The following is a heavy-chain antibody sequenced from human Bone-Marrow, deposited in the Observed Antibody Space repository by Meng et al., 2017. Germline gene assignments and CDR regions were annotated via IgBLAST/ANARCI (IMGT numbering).Heavy chain of an antibody. J-gene: IGHJ4*02. CDR3: ARAYYYDSSGYYPLDY. D-gene: IGHD3-22*01. CDR2: ISSGGSTI. Sequence: GGSLRLSCAASGFTFSSYEMNWVRQAPGKGLEWVSYISSGGSTIYYADSVKGRFTISRDNAKNSLYLQMNSLRAEDTAVYYCARAYYYDSSGYYPLDYWGQGTLVTVSS. V-gene: IGHV3-48*03. CDR1: GFTFSSYE.